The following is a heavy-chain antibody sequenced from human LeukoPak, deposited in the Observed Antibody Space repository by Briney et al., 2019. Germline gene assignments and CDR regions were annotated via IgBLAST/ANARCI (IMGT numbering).Heavy chain of an antibody. CDR3: ARGPWNYVIDY. CDR1: GFTFSSYE. Sequence: QPGGSLRLSCAASGFTFSSYEMNWVRQAPGKGLEWVSYISSSGSTIYYADSVKGRFTISRDNAKNSLYLQMNSLRAEDTAVYYCARGPWNYVIDYWGQGTLVTVSS. V-gene: IGHV3-48*03. D-gene: IGHD1-7*01. J-gene: IGHJ4*02. CDR2: ISSSGSTI.